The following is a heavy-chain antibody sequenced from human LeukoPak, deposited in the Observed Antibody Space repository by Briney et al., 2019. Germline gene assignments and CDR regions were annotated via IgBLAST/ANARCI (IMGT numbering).Heavy chain of an antibody. CDR2: INPNSGGT. J-gene: IGHJ5*02. CDR1: GYTFIGYY. CDR3: AAAMIVVVTLDGHWFDP. V-gene: IGHV1-2*02. D-gene: IGHD3-22*01. Sequence: ASVKVSCKASGYTFIGYYMHWVRQAPGQGLEWMGWINPNSGGTNYAQKFQGRVTMTRDTSISTAYMELSRLRSDDTAVYYCAAAMIVVVTLDGHWFDPWGQGTLVTVSS.